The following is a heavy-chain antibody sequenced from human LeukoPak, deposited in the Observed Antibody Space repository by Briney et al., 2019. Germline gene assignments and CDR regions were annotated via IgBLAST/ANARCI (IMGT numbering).Heavy chain of an antibody. V-gene: IGHV4-34*01. J-gene: IGHJ1*01. Sequence: SETLSLTCAVYGGSFSGNFWSWIRQPPGKGLEWIGEINYSGSTKYNPSLKSRVTISVDTSKNQFSLKLSSVTAADTAVYYCARRWYSSSWYAYFQHWGQGTLVTVSS. CDR3: ARRWYSSSWYAYFQH. D-gene: IGHD6-13*01. CDR1: GGSFSGNF. CDR2: INYSGST.